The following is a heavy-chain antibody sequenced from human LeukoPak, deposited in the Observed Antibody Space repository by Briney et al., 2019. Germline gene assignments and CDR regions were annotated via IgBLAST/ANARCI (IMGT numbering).Heavy chain of an antibody. Sequence: PSETLSLTCTVSGYSISSDYYWGWIRQPPGKGLEWIGSIYHSGSTYYNPSLKSRVTISVDTSKNQFSLKLSSVTAADTAVYYCASQWLPRLDYFDYWGQGTLVTVSS. CDR3: ASQWLPRLDYFDY. CDR2: IYHSGST. D-gene: IGHD3-22*01. V-gene: IGHV4-38-2*02. J-gene: IGHJ4*02. CDR1: GYSISSDYY.